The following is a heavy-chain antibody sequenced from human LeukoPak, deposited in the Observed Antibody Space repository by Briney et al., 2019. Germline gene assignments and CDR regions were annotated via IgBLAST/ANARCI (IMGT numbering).Heavy chain of an antibody. CDR2: INGDGRRI. CDR3: ARDRPDGRTSFDY. J-gene: IGHJ4*02. V-gene: IGHV3-74*03. CDR1: GFTFSSHW. D-gene: IGHD1-14*01. Sequence: GGSLRLSCAASGFTFSSHWMHWVRQVPGKGLVWVSRINGDGRRITYADSVKGRFTISRVNAKNTLFLQMDSLRAEDTALYYCARDRPDGRTSFDYWGLGTLVTVSS.